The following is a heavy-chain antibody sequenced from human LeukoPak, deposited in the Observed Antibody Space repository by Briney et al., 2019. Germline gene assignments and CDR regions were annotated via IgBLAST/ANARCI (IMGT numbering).Heavy chain of an antibody. Sequence: GGSLRLSCAASGFTFSRYWMSWVSPAPGKGLEWVANIKQDGTEKYYVDSVKGRFTISRDNAKNSLYLQMNSLRVEDTAVYYCAKVAKYYYGSETYYFFEHWGQGTPVTASS. CDR3: AKVAKYYYGSETYYFFEH. D-gene: IGHD3-10*01. CDR1: GFTFSRYW. J-gene: IGHJ4*02. V-gene: IGHV3-7*01. CDR2: IKQDGTEK.